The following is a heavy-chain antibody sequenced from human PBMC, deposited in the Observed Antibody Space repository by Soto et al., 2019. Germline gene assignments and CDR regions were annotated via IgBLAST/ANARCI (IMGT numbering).Heavy chain of an antibody. CDR1: GYSFGAYW. D-gene: IGHD1-7*01. CDR2: IFPGDSDT. V-gene: IGHV5-51*01. J-gene: IGHJ4*02. CDR3: ARGGIIGTTPDY. Sequence: GESLKISCHGSGYSFGAYWIGWVRQMPGKGLEWMGIIFPGDSDTRYRPSFQGQVTISVDRSINTAYLQWSSLKTSDTAMYFCARGGIIGTTPDYWGQGTQVPVYS.